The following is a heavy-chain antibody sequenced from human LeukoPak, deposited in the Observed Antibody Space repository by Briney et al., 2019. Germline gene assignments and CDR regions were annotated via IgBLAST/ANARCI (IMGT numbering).Heavy chain of an antibody. Sequence: GGSLRLSCVASGLNFDDSAMHWVRQAPGKGLEWVSLISADGGSTFSADSVKGRFSISRDNSKNSLYQQMNSLRSEDTAMYYCAKESGKFDYWGQGSLVAVSS. CDR3: AKESGKFDY. CDR1: GLNFDDSA. CDR2: ISADGGST. V-gene: IGHV3-43*02. J-gene: IGHJ4*02.